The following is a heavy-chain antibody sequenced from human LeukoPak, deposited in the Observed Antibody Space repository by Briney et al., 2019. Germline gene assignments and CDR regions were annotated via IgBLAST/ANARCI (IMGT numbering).Heavy chain of an antibody. V-gene: IGHV1-2*02. D-gene: IGHD3-10*01. CDR2: INPNSGGT. CDR1: GYTFTSYY. J-gene: IGHJ5*02. Sequence: ASVKVSCKASGYTFTSYYMHWVRQAPGQGLEWMGWINPNSGGTNFAQSFQDRVTVTRDTSISTAYMELSRLRSDDTAVYYCARDGDSGSAGYNWFDPWGQGTLVTVSS. CDR3: ARDGDSGSAGYNWFDP.